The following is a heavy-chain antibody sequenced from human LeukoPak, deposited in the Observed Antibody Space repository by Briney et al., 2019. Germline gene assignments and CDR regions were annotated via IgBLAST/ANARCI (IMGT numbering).Heavy chain of an antibody. D-gene: IGHD1-26*01. Sequence: HWASVKVSCKASGYTFTSYGISWVRQAPGQGLEWMGRINPNSGGTNYAQKFQGRVTMTRDTSISTAYMELNRLRSDDTAVYYCARNRRATPDYWGQGTLVTVSS. CDR3: ARNRRATPDY. J-gene: IGHJ4*02. V-gene: IGHV1-2*06. CDR2: INPNSGGT. CDR1: GYTFTSYG.